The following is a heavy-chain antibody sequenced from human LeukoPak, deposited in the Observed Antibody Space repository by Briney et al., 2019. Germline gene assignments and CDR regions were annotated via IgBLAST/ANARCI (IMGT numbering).Heavy chain of an antibody. CDR1: GFTFSNYA. V-gene: IGHV3-23*01. D-gene: IGHD3-9*01. J-gene: IGHJ4*02. CDR3: AKWGDYDVLTGYYVSDY. CDR2: ITGVGSGI. Sequence: PGASLRLSCAASGFTFSNYAMSWVRQAPGKGLEWVSAITGVGSGIYYADSMKSRFTISRDNSKNTLYLQINSLRAEDRAVYYCAKWGDYDVLTGYYVSDYWGQGPLVTVSS.